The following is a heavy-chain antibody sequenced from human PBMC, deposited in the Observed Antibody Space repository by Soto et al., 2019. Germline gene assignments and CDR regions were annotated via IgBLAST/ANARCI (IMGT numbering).Heavy chain of an antibody. V-gene: IGHV1-69*13. CDR3: ARKTKVDYYDSSGYRAPHYYYGMDV. D-gene: IGHD3-22*01. CDR1: VGTFSSYA. CDR2: IIPIFGTA. Sequence: SVKVSFKASVGTFSSYAISWVRQAPGQGLEWMGGIIPIFGTANYAQKFQGRVTITADESTSTAYMELSSLRSEDTAVYYCARKTKVDYYDSSGYRAPHYYYGMDVWGQGTTVTVSS. J-gene: IGHJ6*02.